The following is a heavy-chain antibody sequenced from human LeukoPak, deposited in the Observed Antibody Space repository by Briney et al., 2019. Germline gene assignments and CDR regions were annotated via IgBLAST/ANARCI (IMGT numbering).Heavy chain of an antibody. J-gene: IGHJ4*02. V-gene: IGHV5-51*01. CDR1: GYSFTSYW. CDR3: ARQAGWLQLHQLWDY. D-gene: IGHD5-24*01. CDR2: IYPGDSDT. Sequence: GESLKISCKGSGYSFTSYWIGWVRQMPGKGLEWMGIIYPGDSDTRYSPSSQGQVTISADKSISTAYLQWSSLKASDTAMYYCARQAGWLQLHQLWDYWGQGTLVTVSS.